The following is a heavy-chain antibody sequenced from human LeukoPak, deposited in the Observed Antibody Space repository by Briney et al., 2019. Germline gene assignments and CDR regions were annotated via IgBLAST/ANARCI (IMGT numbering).Heavy chain of an antibody. CDR1: GFTFRSYA. J-gene: IGHJ4*02. V-gene: IGHV3-53*01. Sequence: GGSLRLSCVASGFTFRSYAMSWVRQAPGKGLEWVSFIYSDNTHYSDSVKGRFTISGDNSKNTLYLQMNSLRAEDTAVYYCARRAGAYSHPYDYWGQGTLVTVSS. D-gene: IGHD4/OR15-4a*01. CDR3: ARRAGAYSHPYDY. CDR2: IYSDNT.